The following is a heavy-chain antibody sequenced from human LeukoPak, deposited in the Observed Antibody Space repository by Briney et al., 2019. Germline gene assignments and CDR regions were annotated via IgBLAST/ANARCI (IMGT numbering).Heavy chain of an antibody. V-gene: IGHV3-23*01. CDR1: GFTFNSYA. J-gene: IGHJ4*02. D-gene: IGHD3-10*01. CDR2: ISGSGGNT. Sequence: PGRSLRLSCAASGFTFNSYAMTWVRQAPGKGLEWVSVISGSGGNTYYADSVKGRFPISRDNSKNTLYLQMNSLRAEDTAVYYCATESYGAFDYWGQGTLVTVSS. CDR3: ATESYGAFDY.